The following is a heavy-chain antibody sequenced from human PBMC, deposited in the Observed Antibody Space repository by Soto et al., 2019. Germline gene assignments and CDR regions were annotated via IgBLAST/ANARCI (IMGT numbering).Heavy chain of an antibody. CDR3: AITWREQNYYDSKPRYAFDI. D-gene: IGHD3-22*01. J-gene: IGHJ3*02. CDR2: IIPILGIA. Sequence: QVQLVQSGAEVKKPGSSVKVSCKASGGTFSSYTISWVRQAPGQGLEWMGRIIPILGIANYAQKFQGRVTITADKSTSTAYMELSSLRSEDTAVYYCAITWREQNYYDSKPRYAFDIWGQGTMVTVSS. V-gene: IGHV1-69*02. CDR1: GGTFSSYT.